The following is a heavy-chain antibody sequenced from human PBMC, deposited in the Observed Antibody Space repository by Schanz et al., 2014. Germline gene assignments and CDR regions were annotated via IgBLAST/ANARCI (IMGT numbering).Heavy chain of an antibody. V-gene: IGHV1-46*01. Sequence: QVQLVQSGAEVRKPGASVKVSCKASGYTFTSYGISWVRQAPGQGLEWMGIINPSGGSTRYAQKFQGRVTITRDTLASTAYMEVSSLRSEDTAVYYCARSGSSNWYFFDYWGQGTLVTVSS. D-gene: IGHD6-13*01. J-gene: IGHJ4*02. CDR2: INPSGGST. CDR1: GYTFTSYG. CDR3: ARSGSSNWYFFDY.